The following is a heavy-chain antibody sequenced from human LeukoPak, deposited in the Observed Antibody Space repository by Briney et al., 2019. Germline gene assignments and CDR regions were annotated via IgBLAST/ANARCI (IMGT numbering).Heavy chain of an antibody. Sequence: GGTLRLSCAASGFTFSSYGMSWVRQAPGKGLEWVSAISGSGGSTYYADSVKGRFTISRDNSKNTLYLQMNSLRSEDTAVYFCAREPPSTGYYDYWGQGTLVTVSS. V-gene: IGHV3-23*01. D-gene: IGHD1-1*01. CDR2: ISGSGGST. CDR3: AREPPSTGYYDY. J-gene: IGHJ4*02. CDR1: GFTFSSYG.